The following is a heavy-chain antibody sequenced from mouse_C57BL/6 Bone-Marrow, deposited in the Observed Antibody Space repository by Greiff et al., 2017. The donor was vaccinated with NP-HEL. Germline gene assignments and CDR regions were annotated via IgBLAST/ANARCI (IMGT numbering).Heavy chain of an antibody. V-gene: IGHV1-50*01. D-gene: IGHD1-1*01. CDR3: ARPSTTVVASGYFDY. CDR2: IDPSDSYT. Sequence: VQLQQPGAELVKPGASVKLSCKASGYTFTSYWMQWVKQRPGQGLEWIGEIDPSDSYTNYNQKFKGKATLTVDTSSSTAYRQLSSLTSEDSAVYYCARPSTTVVASGYFDYWGQGTTLTVSS. J-gene: IGHJ2*01. CDR1: GYTFTSYW.